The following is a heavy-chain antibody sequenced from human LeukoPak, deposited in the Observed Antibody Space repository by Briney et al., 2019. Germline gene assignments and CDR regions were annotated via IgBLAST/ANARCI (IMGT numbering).Heavy chain of an antibody. CDR3: AKGSIRTTPTTEYFDY. D-gene: IGHD4-11*01. CDR2: MSYDGIHK. Sequence: GSLRLSCAASGFTFVGNAVTWVRQAPGKGLEWVAVMSYDGIHKYYADSVKDRFTISRDNSKNTLYLLMNSLRAEDTAVYYCAKGSIRTTPTTEYFDYWGQGTLVTVSS. V-gene: IGHV3-30-3*01. CDR1: GFTFVGNA. J-gene: IGHJ4*02.